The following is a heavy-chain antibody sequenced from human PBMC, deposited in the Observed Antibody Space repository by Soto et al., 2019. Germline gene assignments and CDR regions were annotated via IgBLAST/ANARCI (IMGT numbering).Heavy chain of an antibody. J-gene: IGHJ4*02. CDR3: ARIAYSSGYYGSFDS. V-gene: IGHV1-46*03. CDR1: GNTFTSYY. D-gene: IGHD3-22*01. Sequence: ASVKVSCKASGNTFTSYYIHWVRQAPGQGLEWMGVINPSVGSTSYAQKFQGRVTMTRDTSTSTVYMELSSLRSEDTAVYYCARIAYSSGYYGSFDSWGQGTLVTVSS. CDR2: INPSVGST.